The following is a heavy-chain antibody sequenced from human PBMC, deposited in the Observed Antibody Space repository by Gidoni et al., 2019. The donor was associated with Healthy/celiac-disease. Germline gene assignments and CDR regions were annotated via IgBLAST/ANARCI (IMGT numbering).Heavy chain of an antibody. CDR3: AKDLSDGIVATILDY. Sequence: EVQLVESGGGLVQPGRSLRLSCAASGFTFDDYAMHWVRQAPGKGLEWVSGISWNSGSIGYADSVKGRFTISRDNAKNSLYLQMNSLRAEDTALYYCAKDLSDGIVATILDYWGQGTLVTVSS. CDR1: GFTFDDYA. D-gene: IGHD5-12*01. J-gene: IGHJ4*02. V-gene: IGHV3-9*01. CDR2: ISWNSGSI.